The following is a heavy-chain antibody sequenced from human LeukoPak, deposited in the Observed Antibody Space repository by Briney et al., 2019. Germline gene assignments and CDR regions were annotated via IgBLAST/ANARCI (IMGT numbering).Heavy chain of an antibody. J-gene: IGHJ4*02. Sequence: GGSLRLSCAASGFTFSSYWMSWVRQAPGKGLEWVANINQDGSAKYYVDSVKGRFTTSRDNSKNTLYLQMNSLRAEDTAVYYCAKDFYYGSGSYQFDYWGQGALVTVSS. CDR1: GFTFSSYW. CDR3: AKDFYYGSGSYQFDY. D-gene: IGHD3-10*01. V-gene: IGHV3-7*03. CDR2: INQDGSAK.